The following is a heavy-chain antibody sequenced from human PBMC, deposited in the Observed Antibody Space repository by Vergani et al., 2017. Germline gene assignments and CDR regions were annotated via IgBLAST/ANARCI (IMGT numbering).Heavy chain of an antibody. V-gene: IGHV4-59*01. Sequence: QVQLQESDPGLVKPSETLSLTCTVSGGSISSYYWSWIRQPPGKGLEWIGYIYYSGSTNYNPSLKSRVTISVDTSKNQFSLKLSSVTAADTAVYYCARGMRYYDSSGYYELDYWGQGTLVTVSS. D-gene: IGHD3-22*01. CDR3: ARGMRYYDSSGYYELDY. J-gene: IGHJ4*02. CDR1: GGSISSYY. CDR2: IYYSGST.